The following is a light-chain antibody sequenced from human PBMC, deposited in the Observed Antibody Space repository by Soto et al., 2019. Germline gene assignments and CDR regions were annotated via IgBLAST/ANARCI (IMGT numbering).Light chain of an antibody. CDR3: QQYNSSPLT. CDR1: QSISSW. V-gene: IGKV1-5*03. Sequence: DIQMTQSPSTLSASVGDRVTITCRASQSISSWLAWYQQRPGKAPKLLIYKASTLESGVPSRFRGSGSGTTFTLSISSLQPDDFAAYYCQQYNSSPLTFGGGTKVEI. J-gene: IGKJ4*01. CDR2: KAS.